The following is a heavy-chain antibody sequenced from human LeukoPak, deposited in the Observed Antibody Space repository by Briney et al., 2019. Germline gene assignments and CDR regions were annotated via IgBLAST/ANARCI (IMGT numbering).Heavy chain of an antibody. V-gene: IGHV3-7*03. CDR2: INQDGSDK. J-gene: IGHJ4*02. CDR1: EFTFSSYW. CDR3: SRARKSSNWEY. Sequence: GGSLRLSCAASEFTFSSYWMTWVRQAPGKVLEWVANINQDGSDKYYVGSVKGRFTVSRDNAKNSLYLQMNSLRAEDTAVYYCSRARKSSNWEYWGQGTLVTVSS. D-gene: IGHD6-13*01.